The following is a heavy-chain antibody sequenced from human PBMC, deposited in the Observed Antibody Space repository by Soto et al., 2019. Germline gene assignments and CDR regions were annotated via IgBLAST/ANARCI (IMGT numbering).Heavy chain of an antibody. Sequence: QVQLVQSGAEVKKPGSSVKVSCKASGGTFSSYAISWVRQAPGQVLEGMGGIIPIFGTANYAQKFKGRVTITADESTSTAYMELSSLRSEDTAVYYCARDRAGEWELLGATPRDYGMDVWGQGTTVTVSS. CDR3: ARDRAGEWELLGATPRDYGMDV. CDR1: GGTFSSYA. CDR2: IIPIFGTA. J-gene: IGHJ6*02. V-gene: IGHV1-69*01. D-gene: IGHD1-26*01.